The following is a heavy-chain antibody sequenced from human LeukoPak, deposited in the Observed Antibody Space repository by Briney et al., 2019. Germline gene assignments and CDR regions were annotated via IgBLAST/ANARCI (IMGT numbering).Heavy chain of an antibody. V-gene: IGHV3-9*02. J-gene: IGHJ4*02. Sequence: PGGSLRLSCVVSGFNSEDHAMHWVRRAPGKGLEWVSGIYWSSSGTGYADSVKGRFTVSRDNSKNTLYLQMNSLRAEDTAVYYCARDQISSGSSFDYWGQGTLVTVSS. D-gene: IGHD6-19*01. CDR3: ARDQISSGSSFDY. CDR1: GFNSEDHA. CDR2: IYWSSSGT.